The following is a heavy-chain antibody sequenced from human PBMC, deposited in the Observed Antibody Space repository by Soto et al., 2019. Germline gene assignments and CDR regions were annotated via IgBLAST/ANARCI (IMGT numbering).Heavy chain of an antibody. CDR2: IGSSGGST. J-gene: IGHJ4*02. D-gene: IGHD3-22*01. CDR1: GFTFSSYA. Sequence: GGSLRLSCAASGFTFSSYAMSWVRQAPGKGLEWVSGIGSSGGSTYYAGSVKGRFTISRDNSKNTLYLQMNRLRAEDTATYYCAKDRLDISGYYCTFDYWGQGTLVTVSS. CDR3: AKDRLDISGYYCTFDY. V-gene: IGHV3-23*01.